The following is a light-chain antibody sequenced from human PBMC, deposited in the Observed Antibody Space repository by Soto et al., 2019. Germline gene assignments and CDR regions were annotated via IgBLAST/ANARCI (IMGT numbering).Light chain of an antibody. J-gene: IGKJ5*01. CDR3: QQSYRAVT. CDR2: AAS. V-gene: IGKV1-39*01. CDR1: QSISSY. Sequence: DIQRTQSPSSLSASVGDRVTITCRASQSISSYLNWYQQKPGKAPKLLIYAASSLQSGVPSRFSGSGSGTDFTLTISSLQPEDFATYYCQQSYRAVTFGQGTRLEIK.